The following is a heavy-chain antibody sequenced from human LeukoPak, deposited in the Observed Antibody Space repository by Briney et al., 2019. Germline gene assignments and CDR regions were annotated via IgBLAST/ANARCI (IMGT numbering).Heavy chain of an antibody. D-gene: IGHD6-13*01. V-gene: IGHV3-21*04. CDR1: GFTFSSYS. CDR3: AKEAIIASAFDI. Sequence: GGSLRLSCAASGFTFSSYSMNWVRQAPGKGLEWVSSISSSSSYIYYADSVKGRFTISRDNAKNSLYLQMNSLRAEDMALYYCAKEAIIASAFDIWGQGTMVTVSS. J-gene: IGHJ3*02. CDR2: ISSSSSYI.